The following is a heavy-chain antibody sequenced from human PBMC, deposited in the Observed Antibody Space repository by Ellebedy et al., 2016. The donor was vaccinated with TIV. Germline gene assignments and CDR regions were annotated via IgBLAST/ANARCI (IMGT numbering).Heavy chain of an antibody. CDR1: GFTFDDYA. CDR3: AKDRSVSGYSYGPFEY. V-gene: IGHV3-9*01. J-gene: IGHJ4*02. CDR2: ISWNSGSV. Sequence: GGSLRLXCAASGFTFDDYAMHWVRQVPGKGLEWVSGISWNSGSVGYADSVKGRFTISRDNAKDALYLQMNNLRPEDTALYYCAKDRSVSGYSYGPFEYWGQGTLVTVSS. D-gene: IGHD5-18*01.